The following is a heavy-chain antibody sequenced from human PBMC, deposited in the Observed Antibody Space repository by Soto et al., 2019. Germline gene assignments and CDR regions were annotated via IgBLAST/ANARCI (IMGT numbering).Heavy chain of an antibody. CDR3: ARGRNWNYEDWFDP. CDR1: GGSISSYY. V-gene: IGHV4-4*07. J-gene: IGHJ5*02. Sequence: ASETLSLTCTVSGGSISSYYWSWIRQPAGKGLEWIGRIYTSGSTNYNPSLKSRVTMSVDTSKNQFSLKLSSVTAADTAVYYCARGRNWNYEDWFDPWGQGTLVTVSS. D-gene: IGHD1-7*01. CDR2: IYTSGST.